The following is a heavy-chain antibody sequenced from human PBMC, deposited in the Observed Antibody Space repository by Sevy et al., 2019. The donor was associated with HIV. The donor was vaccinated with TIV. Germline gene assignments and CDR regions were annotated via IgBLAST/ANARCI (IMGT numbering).Heavy chain of an antibody. V-gene: IGHV3-30-3*01. D-gene: IGHD6-19*01. Sequence: GGSLRLSCAASGFTFSSYAMHWVRQAPGKGLEWVAVISYDGSNKYYADSVKGRFTISRDNSKNTLYLQMNSLRAGDTAVYYCAGDEEQWLGYYYYGMDVWGQGTTVTVSS. CDR3: AGDEEQWLGYYYYGMDV. CDR2: ISYDGSNK. J-gene: IGHJ6*02. CDR1: GFTFSSYA.